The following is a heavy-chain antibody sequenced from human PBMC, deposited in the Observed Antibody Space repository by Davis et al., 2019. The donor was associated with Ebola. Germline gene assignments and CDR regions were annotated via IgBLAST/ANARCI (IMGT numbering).Heavy chain of an antibody. D-gene: IGHD3-22*01. V-gene: IGHV3-30*03. Sequence: GGSLRLFCAASGFTFSSYGMHWVRQAPGKGLEWVAVISYDGSNKYYADSVKGRFTISRDNSKNTLYLQMNSLRAEDTAVYYCARGGESITMIVVVSSFDYWGQGTLVTVSS. CDR2: ISYDGSNK. CDR1: GFTFSSYG. CDR3: ARGGESITMIVVVSSFDY. J-gene: IGHJ4*02.